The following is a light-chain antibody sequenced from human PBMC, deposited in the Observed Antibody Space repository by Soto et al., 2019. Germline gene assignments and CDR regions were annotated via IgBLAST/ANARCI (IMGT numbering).Light chain of an antibody. Sequence: DIHVTQSRSTLSASVGDSVTITCRASQSFSNFLAWFQQKPGKAPKLLIFKTSSLQSGVPSRFSGSGSGTEFTLTISSLQPGDFATYYCHQYYSYPFTFGQGTKVDIK. CDR1: QSFSNF. CDR3: HQYYSYPFT. V-gene: IGKV1-5*03. J-gene: IGKJ2*01. CDR2: KTS.